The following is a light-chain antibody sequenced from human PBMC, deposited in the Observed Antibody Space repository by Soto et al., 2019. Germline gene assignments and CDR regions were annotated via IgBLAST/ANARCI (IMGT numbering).Light chain of an antibody. CDR3: QQFNSYPTT. CDR2: AAS. Sequence: IHMTHSPSSLSASVDDGVTISCRASQSISSYLNWYQQKPGKAPKLLIYAASSLQSGVPSRFSGSGSGTEFTLTISSLQPEDFAPYYCQQFNSYPTTFCQGTRLEIK. V-gene: IGKV1-9*01. J-gene: IGKJ5*01. CDR1: QSISSY.